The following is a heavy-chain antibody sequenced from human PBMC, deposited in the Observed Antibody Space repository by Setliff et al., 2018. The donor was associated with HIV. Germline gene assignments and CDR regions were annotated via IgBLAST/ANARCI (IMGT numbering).Heavy chain of an antibody. D-gene: IGHD6-13*01. Sequence: LRLSCGVSGFTFSNYGMHWVRQAPGKGLEWVAFIWFDGNTKYYSDFVKGRFTISRDNPKNTLYLQMNSLRAEDTAVYYCARVRGSSSLFYFDYWGQGTLVTVSS. J-gene: IGHJ4*02. CDR1: GFTFSNYG. V-gene: IGHV3-33*01. CDR3: ARVRGSSSLFYFDY. CDR2: IWFDGNTK.